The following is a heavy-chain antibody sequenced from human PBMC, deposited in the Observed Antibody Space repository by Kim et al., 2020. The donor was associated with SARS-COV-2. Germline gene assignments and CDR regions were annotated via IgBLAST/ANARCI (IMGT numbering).Heavy chain of an antibody. V-gene: IGHV1-18*01. CDR2: ISVYNGNT. D-gene: IGHD2-15*01. CDR1: GYTFTSYG. J-gene: IGHJ3*02. CDR3: ARPHTSLGYCSGGSCSRLDI. Sequence: ASVKVSCKASGYTFTSYGVSWVRQAPGQGLEWMGWISVYNGNTKYAQKLQGRVTMTTDTSTSTAYMELRSLRSDDTAVYYCARPHTSLGYCSGGSCSRLDIWGQGTMVTVSS.